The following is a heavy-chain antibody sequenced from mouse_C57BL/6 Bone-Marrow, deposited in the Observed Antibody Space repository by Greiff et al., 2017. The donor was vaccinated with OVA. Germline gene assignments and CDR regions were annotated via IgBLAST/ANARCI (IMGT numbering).Heavy chain of an antibody. CDR2: IYPRNGNT. V-gene: IGHV1-81*01. CDR3: ARASYGNLDY. Sequence: VQLQQSGAELARPGASVKLSCKASGYTFTSYGISWVKQRTGQGLEWIGAIYPRNGNTYYNAKVKGKATLTADKSSSKAYMELRSLTSEDSAVYFCARASYGNLDYWGQGTTRTVAS. CDR1: GYTFTSYG. D-gene: IGHD2-1*01. J-gene: IGHJ2*01.